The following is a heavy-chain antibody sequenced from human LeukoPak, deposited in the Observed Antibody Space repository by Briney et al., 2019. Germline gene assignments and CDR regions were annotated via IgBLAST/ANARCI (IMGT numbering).Heavy chain of an antibody. CDR2: MNPNSGNT. D-gene: IGHD6-19*01. CDR3: ARSRMGSSGFHDI. CDR1: GYTFTSYD. V-gene: IGHV1-8*01. Sequence: ASVKVSYKASGYTFTSYDINWVRQAPGQGLEWMGWMNPNSGNTGYAQKFQGRVTMTRDTSISTAYMELSSLRSEDTAVYYCARSRMGSSGFHDIWGQGTMVTVSS. J-gene: IGHJ3*02.